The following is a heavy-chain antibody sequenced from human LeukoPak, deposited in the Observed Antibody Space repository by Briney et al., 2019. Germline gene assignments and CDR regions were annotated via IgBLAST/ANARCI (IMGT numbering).Heavy chain of an antibody. CDR2: IHESRRT. D-gene: IGHD7-27*01. CDR1: TGSLSGYS. Sequence: PSETLSLTCTVYTGSLSGYSWSWTRQSPGKGLEWIGEIHESRRTDYNPSLKSRVTISRDTSKNQFSLTLTSVTAADTAVYYCARSQSVWAAPSFDIWGQGTMVTVS. CDR3: ARSQSVWAAPSFDI. J-gene: IGHJ3*02. V-gene: IGHV4-34*01.